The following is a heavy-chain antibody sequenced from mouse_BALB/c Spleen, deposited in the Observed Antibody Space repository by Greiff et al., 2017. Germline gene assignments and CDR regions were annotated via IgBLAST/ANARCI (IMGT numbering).Heavy chain of an antibody. CDR1: GYTFTSYW. Sequence: LKQPGSELVRPGASVKLSCKASGYTFTSYWMHWVKQRPGQGLEWIGNIYPGNGSTNYDEKFKSKATLTVDTSSSTAYMQLSSLTSEDSAVYYCTRSSYDYGFDYWGQGTLVTVSA. CDR3: TRSSYDYGFDY. J-gene: IGHJ3*01. D-gene: IGHD1-2*01. V-gene: IGHV1S22*01. CDR2: IYPGNGST.